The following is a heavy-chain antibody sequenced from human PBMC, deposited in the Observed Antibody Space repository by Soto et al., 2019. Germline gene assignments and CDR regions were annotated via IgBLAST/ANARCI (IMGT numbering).Heavy chain of an antibody. Sequence: GGSLRLSCAASGFTFSSYSMNWVRQAPGKGLEWVSSISSSSSYIYYADSVKGRFTISRDNAKNSLYLQMNSLRAEDTAVYYCARDHTHIKWLRKYYFDYWGQGTLVTVSS. CDR1: GFTFSSYS. V-gene: IGHV3-21*01. J-gene: IGHJ4*02. D-gene: IGHD5-12*01. CDR2: ISSSSSYI. CDR3: ARDHTHIKWLRKYYFDY.